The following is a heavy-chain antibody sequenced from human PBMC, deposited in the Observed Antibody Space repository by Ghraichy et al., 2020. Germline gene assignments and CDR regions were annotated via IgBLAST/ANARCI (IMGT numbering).Heavy chain of an antibody. CDR2: IRSRPLGGTT. CDR3: ARVYYFDTTAYYYVRFFDY. D-gene: IGHD3-22*01. Sequence: GGSLRLSCTASGFTFGDYTVTWVRQAPGKGLEWVGFIRSRPLGGTTEYAASVEGRFTISRDDSKGIAFLQMNSLKTEDTAVYYCARVYYFDTTAYYYVRFFDYWGHGTLVTVSS. CDR1: GFTFGDYT. V-gene: IGHV3-49*04. J-gene: IGHJ4*01.